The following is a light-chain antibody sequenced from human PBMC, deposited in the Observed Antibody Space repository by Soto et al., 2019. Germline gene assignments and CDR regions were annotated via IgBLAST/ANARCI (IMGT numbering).Light chain of an antibody. J-gene: IGLJ1*01. CDR1: SSDVGSYNL. CDR2: EGT. V-gene: IGLV2-23*01. CDR3: CSSAGSSLYV. Sequence: QSALTQPASVSGSPGQSIAISCTGTSSDVGSYNLVSWYQQHLGKAPKLMIYEGTKRPSGVSNRFSGSKSGNTASLTISGLQAEDEADYYCCSSAGSSLYVFGSGTKVTVL.